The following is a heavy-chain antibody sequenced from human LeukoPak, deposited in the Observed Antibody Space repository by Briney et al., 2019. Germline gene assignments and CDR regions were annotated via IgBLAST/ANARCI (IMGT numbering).Heavy chain of an antibody. J-gene: IGHJ4*02. V-gene: IGHV4-61*02. D-gene: IGHD5-12*01. Sequence: SETLSLTCNVSGGSISSGSYYWSWIRQPAWKGLEWIGRIHTSGSTTYNPSLKSRVAISVDTSKNQFSLKLTSVTAADTAVYYCARGGGYSGYAFDYWGQGTLVTVSS. CDR2: IHTSGST. CDR3: ARGGGYSGYAFDY. CDR1: GGSISSGSYY.